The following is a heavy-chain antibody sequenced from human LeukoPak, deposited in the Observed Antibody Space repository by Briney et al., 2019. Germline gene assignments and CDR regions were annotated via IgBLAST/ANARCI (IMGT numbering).Heavy chain of an antibody. CDR1: GFTFRPCP. J-gene: IGHJ4*02. D-gene: IGHD2-2*01. V-gene: IGHV3-23*01. CDR2: FGGSCGRT. Sequence: GGSVTLSCAASGFTFRPCPIRWLRRAPGEGVGWVSYFGGSCGRTLYADSVRGRFTRSRDNSQNTVYVQMSGLRAEATALYYCAKVHCSPTSCSRIDYWGQGPLVRVSS. CDR3: AKVHCSPTSCSRIDY.